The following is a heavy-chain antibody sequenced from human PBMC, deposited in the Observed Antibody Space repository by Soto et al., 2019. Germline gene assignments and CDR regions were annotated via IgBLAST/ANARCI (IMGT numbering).Heavy chain of an antibody. J-gene: IGHJ3*02. Sequence: QVQLVESGGGVVQPGRSLRLSCAASGFTFSSYAMHWVRQAPGKGLEWVAVISYDGSNKYYADSVKGRFTISRDNSKNTLYLQMNSLRAEDTAVYYGARDRAVEATGSVGAFDIWGQGTMVTVSS. CDR1: GFTFSSYA. D-gene: IGHD1-26*01. V-gene: IGHV3-30-3*01. CDR3: ARDRAVEATGSVGAFDI. CDR2: ISYDGSNK.